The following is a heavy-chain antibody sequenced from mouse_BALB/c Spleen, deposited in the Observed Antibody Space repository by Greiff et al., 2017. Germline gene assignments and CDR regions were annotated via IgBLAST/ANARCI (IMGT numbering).Heavy chain of an antibody. CDR1: GYTFTDYN. Sequence: EVQLQQSGPELVKPGASVKISCKASGYTFTDYNMHWVKQSHGKSLEWIGYIYPYNGGTGYNQKFKSKATLTVDNSSSTAYMELRSLTSEDSAVYYCARGIPYYYGSSYAMDYWGQGTSVTVSS. V-gene: IGHV1S29*02. CDR2: IYPYNGGT. J-gene: IGHJ4*01. D-gene: IGHD1-1*01. CDR3: ARGIPYYYGSSYAMDY.